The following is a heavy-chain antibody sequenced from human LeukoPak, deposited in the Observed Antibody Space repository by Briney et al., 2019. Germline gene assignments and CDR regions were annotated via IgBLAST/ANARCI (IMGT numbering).Heavy chain of an antibody. J-gene: IGHJ2*01. Sequence: SETLSLTCTVSGGSISSGSYYWSWIRQPAGKGLEWIGRIYTSGSTNYNPSLKSRVTISVDTSKNQFSLKLSSVTAADTAVYYCARGTVTTRWYFDLWGRGTLATVSS. CDR2: IYTSGST. D-gene: IGHD4-17*01. CDR1: GGSISSGSYY. CDR3: ARGTVTTRWYFDL. V-gene: IGHV4-61*02.